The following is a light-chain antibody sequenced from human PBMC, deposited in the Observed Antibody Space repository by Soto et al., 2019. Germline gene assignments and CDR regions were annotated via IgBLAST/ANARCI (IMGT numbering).Light chain of an antibody. Sequence: QSVLTQPASVCGSRGQSITIYCTGTSSDVGGYNYVSWYQQHPGKAPKLMIYDVSNRPSGVSNRFSGSKSGNTASLTISGLQAEDEADYYCSSYTSSSTLYVFGTGTKVTVL. CDR1: SSDVGGYNY. V-gene: IGLV2-14*01. CDR3: SSYTSSSTLYV. CDR2: DVS. J-gene: IGLJ1*01.